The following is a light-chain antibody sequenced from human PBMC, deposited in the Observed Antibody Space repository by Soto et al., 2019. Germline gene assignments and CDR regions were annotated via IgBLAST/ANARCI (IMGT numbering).Light chain of an antibody. CDR3: QQRSNWPST. CDR2: DAS. J-gene: IGKJ4*01. Sequence: EIVLTQSPATLSLSPGESATLSCRASQSVSSFLAWYQQKPGQAPRLPMYDASSRATGIPARFSGSGSGTDFTLTISSLEPEDFGVYYCQQRSNWPSTFGGGTKVEIK. V-gene: IGKV3-11*01. CDR1: QSVSSF.